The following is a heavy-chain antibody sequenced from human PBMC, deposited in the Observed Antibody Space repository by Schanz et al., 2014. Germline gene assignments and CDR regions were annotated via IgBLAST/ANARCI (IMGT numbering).Heavy chain of an antibody. CDR1: GYTFTRSG. Sequence: QVQLVQSGAEVKKPGASVKVSCKASGYTFTRSGISWVRQAPGQGLEWMGWIGGSDDNTNFAQKFQGRVTMTTDTSTSTVYMELRSLTSDDSAVYYCARDRDQWDGNYLDYWGQGTLVTVSS. CDR3: ARDRDQWDGNYLDY. D-gene: IGHD1-26*01. J-gene: IGHJ4*02. V-gene: IGHV1-18*01. CDR2: IGGSDDNT.